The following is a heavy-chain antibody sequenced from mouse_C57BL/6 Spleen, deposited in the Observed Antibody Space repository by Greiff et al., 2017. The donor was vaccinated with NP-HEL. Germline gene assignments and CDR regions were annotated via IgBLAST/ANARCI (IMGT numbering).Heavy chain of an antibody. CDR1: GYTFTSYW. J-gene: IGHJ2*01. Sequence: QVQLKESGAELVKPGASVKLSCKASGYTFTSYWMQWVKQRPGQGLEWIGEIDPSDSYTNYNQKFKGKATLTVDTSSSTAYMQLSSLTSEDSAVYYCARYYYGRSYNYWGQGTTLTVSS. CDR3: ARYYYGRSYNY. V-gene: IGHV1-50*01. D-gene: IGHD1-1*01. CDR2: IDPSDSYT.